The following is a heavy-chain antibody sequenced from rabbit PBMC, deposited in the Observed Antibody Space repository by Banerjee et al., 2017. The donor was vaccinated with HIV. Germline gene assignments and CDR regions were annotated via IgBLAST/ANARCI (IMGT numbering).Heavy chain of an antibody. D-gene: IGHD8-1*01. CDR3: ARDTGSSFSSYGMDL. CDR2: IDGGSSGST. CDR1: GFSFSSSYW. V-gene: IGHV1S45*01. Sequence: QEQLEESGGDLVKPEGGLTLTCTASGFSFSSSYWICWVRQAPGKGLEWIACIDGGSSGSTYYASWAKGRFTISKTSSTTVTLQMTSLTAADTATYFCARDTGSSFSSYGMDLWGPGTLVTVS. J-gene: IGHJ6*01.